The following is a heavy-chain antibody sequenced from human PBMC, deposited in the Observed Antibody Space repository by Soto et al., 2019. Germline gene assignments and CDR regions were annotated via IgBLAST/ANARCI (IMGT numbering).Heavy chain of an antibody. CDR1: GFTISSNY. CDR3: ARGGEGIAAAIDY. CDR2: IYSGGST. V-gene: IGHV3-53*01. D-gene: IGHD6-13*01. Sequence: GGSLRLSCAASGFTISSNYMSWVRQAPGKGLEWVSVIYSGGSTYYADSVKGRFTISRDNSKNTLYLQMNSLRAEDTAVYYCARGGEGIAAAIDYWGQGTLVTVPQ. J-gene: IGHJ4*02.